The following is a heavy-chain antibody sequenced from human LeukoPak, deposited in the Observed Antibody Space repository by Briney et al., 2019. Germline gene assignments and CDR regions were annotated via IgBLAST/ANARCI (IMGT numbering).Heavy chain of an antibody. CDR1: GYSFTSYW. V-gene: IGHV5-51*01. CDR3: ARQPTYFTTYYYDSSGYFDY. D-gene: IGHD3-22*01. Sequence: GESLKISCKGSGYSFTSYWIGWVRQMPGKGLEWMGIIYPGDSDTRYSPSFQGQVTTSADKSISTAYLQWSSLKASDTAMYYCARQPTYFTTYYYDSSGYFDYWGQGTLVTVSS. J-gene: IGHJ4*02. CDR2: IYPGDSDT.